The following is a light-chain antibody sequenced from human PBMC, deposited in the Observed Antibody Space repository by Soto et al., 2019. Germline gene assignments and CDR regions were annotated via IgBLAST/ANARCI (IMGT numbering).Light chain of an antibody. CDR2: EGS. V-gene: IGLV2-23*01. Sequence: QSALTQPASVSGSPGQSITISCTGTSSDVGSYNLVSRYQQYPGKAPKLMIYEGSQRPSGLSDRFSGSKSGNTASLTISGLQAEDEADYYCCTYAGRNTWVFGGGTKLTVL. CDR1: SSDVGSYNL. CDR3: CTYAGRNTWV. J-gene: IGLJ3*02.